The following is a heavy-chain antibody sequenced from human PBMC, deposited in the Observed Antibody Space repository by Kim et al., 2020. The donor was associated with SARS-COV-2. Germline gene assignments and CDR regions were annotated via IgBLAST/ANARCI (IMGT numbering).Heavy chain of an antibody. CDR1: GGIFNSYA. CDR2: IIPILGMT. CDR3: ATPGPVTANNRRNYHFPMDV. V-gene: IGHV1-69*04. J-gene: IGHJ6*02. Sequence: SVKVSCQASGGIFNSYAVSWVRQAPGQGLEWMGRIIPILGMTNYAEKLQGRLTITADRSGTTAYMELSSLSSEDTGIYFCATPGPVTANNRRNYHFPMDVWGQGTTVTVS. D-gene: IGHD2-21*02.